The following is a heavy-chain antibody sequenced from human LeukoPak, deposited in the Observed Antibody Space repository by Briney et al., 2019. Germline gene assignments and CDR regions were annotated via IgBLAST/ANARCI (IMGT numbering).Heavy chain of an antibody. V-gene: IGHV3-30-3*01. CDR3: VRESEYYFDHSASFDY. J-gene: IGHJ4*02. CDR1: GFTFTAYL. Sequence: RRSLRLSCAASGFTFTAYLIHWVRQAPGKGLEWVAVMSSDGNAMFYADSVKGRFTISRDNSKNTLYLQMNSLRAEDTAVYYCVRESEYYFDHSASFDYWGQGTLVTVSS. CDR2: MSSDGNAM. D-gene: IGHD3-22*01.